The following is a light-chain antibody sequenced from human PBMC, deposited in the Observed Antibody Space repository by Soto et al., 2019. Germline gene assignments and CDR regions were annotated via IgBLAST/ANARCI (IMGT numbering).Light chain of an antibody. CDR1: QSIGTY. CDR2: DAS. J-gene: IGKJ1*01. CDR3: QQYNSYSWT. V-gene: IGKV1-5*01. Sequence: DIQMNQSLSSLSVYIGDRVTITCRASQSIGTYLYWYQQKPGKAPKLLIYDASSLESGVPSRFSGSGSGTEFTLTISSLQPDDFATYYCQQYNSYSWTFCQGGKVDIK.